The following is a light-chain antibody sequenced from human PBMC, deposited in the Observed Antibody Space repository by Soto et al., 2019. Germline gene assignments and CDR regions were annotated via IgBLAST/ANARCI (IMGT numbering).Light chain of an antibody. CDR1: QSVSSSY. CDR2: GAS. Sequence: DIVLTQSPGTLSLSPGETAPLSCRASQSVSSSYLAWYQQKPGQAPRLLIYGASTRATGIPARFSGSGSGTEFTLTISRLQSEDFAVYYCQHYNNWPLTFGGGTMV. CDR3: QHYNNWPLT. J-gene: IGKJ4*01. V-gene: IGKV3-15*01.